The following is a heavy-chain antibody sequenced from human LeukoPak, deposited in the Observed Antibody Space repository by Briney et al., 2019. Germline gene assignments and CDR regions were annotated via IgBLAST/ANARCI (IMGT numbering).Heavy chain of an antibody. D-gene: IGHD5-18*01. Sequence: PSETLSLTCAVYGGSFSGYYWSWIRQPPGKGLEWIGEINHSGSTNYNPSLKSRVTISVDTSKNQFSLKLSSVTAADTAVYYCAISSGYSYGYNWFDPWGQGTLVTVSS. CDR3: AISSGYSYGYNWFDP. J-gene: IGHJ5*02. CDR2: INHSGST. V-gene: IGHV4-34*01. CDR1: GGSFSGYY.